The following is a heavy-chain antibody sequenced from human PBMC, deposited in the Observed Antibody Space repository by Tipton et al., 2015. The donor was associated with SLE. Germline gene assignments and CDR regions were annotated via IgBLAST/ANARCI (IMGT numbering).Heavy chain of an antibody. D-gene: IGHD2-15*01. CDR1: GFTFSSYV. CDR3: ARLVGSGGYFDS. J-gene: IGHJ4*02. CDR2: ISSRGTTI. Sequence: SLRLSCAASGFTFSSYVMNWVRQAPGKGLEWVSYISSRGTTIYYADSVKGRFTISRDNAKNSLYLQMNSLRAEDTAVYYCARLVGSGGYFDSWGQGTLVTVSS. V-gene: IGHV3-48*01.